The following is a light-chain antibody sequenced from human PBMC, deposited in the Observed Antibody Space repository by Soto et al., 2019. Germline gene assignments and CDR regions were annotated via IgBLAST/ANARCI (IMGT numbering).Light chain of an antibody. CDR3: QQRSNWPSIT. CDR1: QSVSSY. CDR2: DAS. V-gene: IGKV3-11*01. Sequence: EIVLTQSPANLSLSPGDRATLSCRASQSVSSYLAWYQQKPGQAPRLLIYDASNRATGIPARFSGSGSGTDFTLTISSLEPEDFAVYYCQQRSNWPSITFGQGTRLEIK. J-gene: IGKJ5*01.